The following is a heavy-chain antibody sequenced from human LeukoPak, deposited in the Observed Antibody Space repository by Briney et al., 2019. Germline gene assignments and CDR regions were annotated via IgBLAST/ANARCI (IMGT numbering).Heavy chain of an antibody. CDR3: AREGYYYYRDV. V-gene: IGHV3-7*01. J-gene: IGHJ6*03. Sequence: GGSLRLSCAASGFTFSSYWMSWVRQAPGKGLEWVANIKQDGSEKYYVDSVKGRFTTSRDNAKNSLYLQMNSLRAEDTAVYYCAREGYYYYRDVWGKGTTVTISS. CDR2: IKQDGSEK. CDR1: GFTFSSYW.